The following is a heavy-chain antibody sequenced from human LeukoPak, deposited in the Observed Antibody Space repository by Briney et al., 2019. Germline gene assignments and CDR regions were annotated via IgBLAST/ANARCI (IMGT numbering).Heavy chain of an antibody. J-gene: IGHJ4*02. Sequence: GGSLRLSCAASGFMFSSYAMTWVRQAPGKGLEWVSSISGPGEFTYYADSVKGRFTISRGNSKNTVYLQMNSLRAEDTAIYYCAKVGYGDLDYWGQGTLVPVSS. CDR1: GFMFSSYA. CDR3: AKVGYGDLDY. V-gene: IGHV3-23*01. D-gene: IGHD4-17*01. CDR2: ISGPGEFT.